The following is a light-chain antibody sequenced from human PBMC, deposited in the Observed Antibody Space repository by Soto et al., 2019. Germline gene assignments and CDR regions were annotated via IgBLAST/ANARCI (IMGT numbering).Light chain of an antibody. CDR2: EVS. Sequence: QSALTQPASVSGSPGQSITISCTGTSSDVGAYNYVSWYRQHPGKAPKLMIYEVSNRASGFSGRFSGSKSGNTASLTISGLQAEDVADYYCISYTTSSPYVFGTGTNGTVL. J-gene: IGLJ1*01. V-gene: IGLV2-14*01. CDR1: SSDVGAYNY. CDR3: ISYTTSSPYV.